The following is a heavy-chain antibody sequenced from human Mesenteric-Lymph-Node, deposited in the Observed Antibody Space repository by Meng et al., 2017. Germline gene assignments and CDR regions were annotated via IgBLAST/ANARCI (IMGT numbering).Heavy chain of an antibody. J-gene: IGHJ4*02. CDR3: ACSRTFDY. V-gene: IGHV3-74*01. CDR2: INSDGDIT. D-gene: IGHD6-13*01. Sequence: GQLVEAGGGLVQPGGSLRLSCEASGFTFSSYWMHWVRQVPGKGLVWVSRINSDGDITTYADSVKGRFTISRDNAKNTLYLQMNSLRAEDTAIYYCACSRTFDYWGQGTLVTVSS. CDR1: GFTFSSYW.